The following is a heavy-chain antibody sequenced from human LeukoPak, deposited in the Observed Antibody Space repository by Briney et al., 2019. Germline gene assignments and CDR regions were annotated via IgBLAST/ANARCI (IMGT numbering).Heavy chain of an antibody. CDR1: GFAFNTYS. CDR3: ARLPAYCSSTSCYYDY. D-gene: IGHD2-2*01. Sequence: GGSLRLSCAASGFAFNTYSMNWVRQAPGKGLEWVSHISSSSTIYYADSVKGRFTISRDNAKNSLFLQMNSLRAEDTAVYYCARLPAYCSSTSCYYDYWGQGTLVTVSS. J-gene: IGHJ4*02. V-gene: IGHV3-48*04. CDR2: ISSSSTI.